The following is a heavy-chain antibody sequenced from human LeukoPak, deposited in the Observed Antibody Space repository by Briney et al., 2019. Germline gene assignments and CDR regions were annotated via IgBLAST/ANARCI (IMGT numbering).Heavy chain of an antibody. V-gene: IGHV3-30*03. D-gene: IGHD6-13*01. CDR1: GFTFSTYG. CDR3: ARGKAAAAIDY. Sequence: GGSLRLSCAASGFTFSTYGMHWVRQAPGKGLEWVATISYDGKNKYYADSVKGRFTISRDNAKNSLYLQMNSLRAEDTAVYYCARGKAAAAIDYWGQGTLVTVSS. CDR2: ISYDGKNK. J-gene: IGHJ4*02.